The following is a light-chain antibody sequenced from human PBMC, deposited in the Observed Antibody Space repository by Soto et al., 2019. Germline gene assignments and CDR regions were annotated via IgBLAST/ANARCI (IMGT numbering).Light chain of an antibody. CDR1: SSDVGGYNF. J-gene: IGLJ2*01. Sequence: QSALTQPASVSGSPGQSITISCTGTSSDVGGYNFVSWYQPHPGKAPKLIIYEVSNRPSGVSNRFSASKSGNSSALTIFGLQDEDEAAYYCRSYTTSSTLVLFGGGTKLTVL. CDR2: EVS. CDR3: RSYTTSSTLVL. V-gene: IGLV2-14*01.